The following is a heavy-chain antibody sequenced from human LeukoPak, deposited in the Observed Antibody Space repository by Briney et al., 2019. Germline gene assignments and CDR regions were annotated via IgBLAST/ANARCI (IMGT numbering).Heavy chain of an antibody. Sequence: SETLSLTCTVSGGSISSGDYYWSWICQPPGKGLEWIGYIYYSGSTYYNPSLKSRVTISVDASKNQFSLKLSSVTAADTAVYYCARRNMLEYCSGGSCYPDYYYGMDVWGKGTTVTVSS. D-gene: IGHD2-15*01. CDR1: GGSISSGDYY. CDR3: ARRNMLEYCSGGSCYPDYYYGMDV. J-gene: IGHJ6*04. V-gene: IGHV4-30-4*01. CDR2: IYYSGST.